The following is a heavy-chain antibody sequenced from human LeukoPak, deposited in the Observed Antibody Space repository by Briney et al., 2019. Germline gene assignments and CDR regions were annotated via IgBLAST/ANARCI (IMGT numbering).Heavy chain of an antibody. CDR1: GFTFSSYA. Sequence: GGSLRLSCAASGFTFSSYAMGWVRQAPGKGLEWVSAISGSGGSTYYADSVKGRFTISRDNSKNTLYLQMNSLRAEDTAVYYCAKEWVSMIDQYPDYWGQGTLVTVSS. V-gene: IGHV3-23*01. J-gene: IGHJ4*02. CDR3: AKEWVSMIDQYPDY. D-gene: IGHD3-22*01. CDR2: ISGSGGST.